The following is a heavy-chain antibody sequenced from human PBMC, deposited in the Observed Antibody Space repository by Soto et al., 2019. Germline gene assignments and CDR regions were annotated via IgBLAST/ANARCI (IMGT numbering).Heavy chain of an antibody. V-gene: IGHV1-2*04. Sequence: ASVKVSCKASGYTFTGYYMHWLRQAPGQGLEWMGWINPNSGGTNYAQKFQGWVTMTRDTSISTAYMELSRLRSDDTAVYYCARDFVVVVAATNYYYYYYGMDVWGQGTTVTVS. CDR2: INPNSGGT. D-gene: IGHD2-15*01. J-gene: IGHJ6*02. CDR1: GYTFTGYY. CDR3: ARDFVVVVAATNYYYYYYGMDV.